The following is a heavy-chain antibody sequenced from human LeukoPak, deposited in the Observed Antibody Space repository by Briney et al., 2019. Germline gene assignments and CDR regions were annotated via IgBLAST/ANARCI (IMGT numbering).Heavy chain of an antibody. V-gene: IGHV1-2*04. CDR2: INPNSGGT. CDR1: GYTFTGYY. Sequence: GASVKVSCKASGYTFTGYYMHWVRQAPGQGLEWMGWINPNSGGTNYAQKFQGWVTMTRDTSISTAYMELSRLRSDDTAVYYCARFSPRGWFRPQYYFDYWGQGTLVTVSS. D-gene: IGHD3-10*01. CDR3: ARFSPRGWFRPQYYFDY. J-gene: IGHJ4*02.